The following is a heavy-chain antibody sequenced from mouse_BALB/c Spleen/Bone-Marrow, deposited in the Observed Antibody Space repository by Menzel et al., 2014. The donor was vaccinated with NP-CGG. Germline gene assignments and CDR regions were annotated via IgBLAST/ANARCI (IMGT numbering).Heavy chain of an antibody. CDR3: AKYDGYCFDY. Sequence: EVKLVESGPSLVKPSQTLSLTCSVTGDSITSGYWNWIRKFPGNKLEYMGYISYSGNTYYNPSLISRISITRNTSKNQYYLQLNSVTTEDTATYNCAKYDGYCFDYWGQGTTLTVSS. CDR1: GDSITSGY. J-gene: IGHJ2*01. D-gene: IGHD2-3*01. V-gene: IGHV3-8*02. CDR2: ISYSGNT.